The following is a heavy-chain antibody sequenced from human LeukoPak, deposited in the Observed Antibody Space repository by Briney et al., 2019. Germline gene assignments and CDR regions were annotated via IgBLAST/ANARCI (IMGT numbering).Heavy chain of an antibody. CDR1: GGSISITSDY. CDR3: ARVATANLDYYYGMDV. CDR2: IYDSGST. Sequence: SEALSLTCTVSGGSISITSDYWACIRQPPGKGLEWIGSIYDSGSTYYNPSLKSRVTISVDTSKNQFSLKLNSVTAADTAVYYCARVATANLDYYYGMDVWGQGTTVTVSS. V-gene: IGHV4-39*01. J-gene: IGHJ6*02. D-gene: IGHD5-12*01.